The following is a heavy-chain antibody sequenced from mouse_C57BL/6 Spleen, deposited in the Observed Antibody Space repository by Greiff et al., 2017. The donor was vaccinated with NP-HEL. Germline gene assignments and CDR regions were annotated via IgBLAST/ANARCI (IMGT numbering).Heavy chain of an antibody. CDR3: ARTDDGSSWYFDV. CDR2: INPSTGGT. D-gene: IGHD1-1*01. V-gene: IGHV1-42*01. J-gene: IGHJ1*03. Sequence: LVESGPELVKPGASVKISCKASGYSFTGYYMNWVKQSPEKSLEWIGEINPSTGGTTYNQKFKAKATLTVDKSSSTAYMQLKSLTSEDSAVYYCARTDDGSSWYFDVWGTGTTVTVSS. CDR1: GYSFTGYY.